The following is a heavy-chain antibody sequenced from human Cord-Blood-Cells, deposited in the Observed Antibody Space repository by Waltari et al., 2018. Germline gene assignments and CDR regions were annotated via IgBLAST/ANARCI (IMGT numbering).Heavy chain of an antibody. CDR2: IKSKPDGGTT. CDR3: TTDGPLRLWDY. J-gene: IGHJ4*02. V-gene: IGHV3-15*01. CDR1: GFTFSNAW. Sequence: EVQLVESGGGLVKPGGSLRLSCAASGFTFSNAWMSWVRQAPGKGLEWVGRIKSKPDGGTTDYAAPVKGRFTISRDDSKNTLYLQMNSLKTEDTAVYYCTTDGPLRLWDYWGQGTLVTVSS. D-gene: IGHD3-16*01.